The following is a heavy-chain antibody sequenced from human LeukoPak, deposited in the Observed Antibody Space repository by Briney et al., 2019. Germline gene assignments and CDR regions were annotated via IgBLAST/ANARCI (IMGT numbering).Heavy chain of an antibody. CDR2: IYYSGST. D-gene: IGHD6-19*01. Sequence: SETLSLTCTVSGGSISSSSYYWGWIRQPPGKGLEWIGSIYYSGSTYYNPSLKSRVTISVDTSKNQFSLKLSSVTAADTAVYYCASPGYSSGWYGYYYYGMVVWGQGTTVTVSS. J-gene: IGHJ6*02. CDR3: ASPGYSSGWYGYYYYGMVV. CDR1: GGSISSSSYY. V-gene: IGHV4-39*01.